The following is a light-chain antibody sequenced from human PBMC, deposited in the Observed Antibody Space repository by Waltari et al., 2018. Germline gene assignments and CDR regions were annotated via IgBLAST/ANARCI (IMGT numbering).Light chain of an antibody. V-gene: IGKV1-5*03. CDR2: EAS. CDR3: QRSDAYWAT. CDR1: QSISNY. Sequence: DIQMTQSPSTLSASVGDRVTITCRASQSISNYLAWYQQKPGKAPNLLIYEASTLKSGVPSRFSGRGSGTEFTLTINNLQPDDFATYYCQRSDAYWATFGQGTKVEIK. J-gene: IGKJ1*01.